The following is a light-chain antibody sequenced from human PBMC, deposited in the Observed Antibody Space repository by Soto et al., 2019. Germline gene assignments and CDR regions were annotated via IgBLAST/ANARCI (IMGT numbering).Light chain of an antibody. J-gene: IGLJ7*01. Sequence: QSVLTQPPSASGPPGQRVTISCSGRASNIGSNFVSWYQVVPGTAPKLLIYTNSHRPSGVPDRFSGSRSGTSASLDISGLQSDDESDYFCATWDDNEKGPVFGGGTQVTVL. CDR1: ASNIGSNF. CDR3: ATWDDNEKGPV. CDR2: TNS. V-gene: IGLV1-44*01.